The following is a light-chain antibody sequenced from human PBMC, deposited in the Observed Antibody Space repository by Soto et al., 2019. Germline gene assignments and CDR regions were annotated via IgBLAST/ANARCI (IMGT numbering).Light chain of an antibody. V-gene: IGKV1-39*01. CDR3: QESYDSLWT. CDR1: QSITNY. CDR2: GAS. Sequence: DIQMTQSLPSLSASVGDRVIITCRAIQSITNYLNWYQVKPGKAPNLLVYGASNLQSGVPSRFSGSGSGTVFILTISSLQPEDFAIYYCQESYDSLWTFGPGPKVDI. J-gene: IGKJ1*01.